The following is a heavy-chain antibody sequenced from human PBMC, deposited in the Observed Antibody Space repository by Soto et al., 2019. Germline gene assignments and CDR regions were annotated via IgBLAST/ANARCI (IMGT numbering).Heavy chain of an antibody. CDR1: GFTFSGSA. CDR3: ARVIGYEYQLLLDY. J-gene: IGHJ4*02. Sequence: GGSLRLSCAASGFTFSGSAMHWVRQASGKGLEWVGRIRSKANSYATAYAASVKGGFTISRDDSKNTAYLQMNSLKTEDTAVYYCARVIGYEYQLLLDYWGQGTLVTVSS. CDR2: IRSKANSYAT. D-gene: IGHD2-2*01. V-gene: IGHV3-73*01.